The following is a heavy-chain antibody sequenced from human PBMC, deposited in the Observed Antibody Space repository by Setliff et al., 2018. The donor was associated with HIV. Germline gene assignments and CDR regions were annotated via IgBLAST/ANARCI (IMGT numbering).Heavy chain of an antibody. CDR2: IYTSGST. J-gene: IGHJ4*02. CDR1: GGSISSSSYY. CDR3: ARSYYDSSWYRGDFDY. Sequence: SETLSLTCTVSGGSISSSSYYWGWVRQPPGKGLEWIGRIYTSGSTNYNPSLKSRVTISVDTSKNQFSLKPSSVTAADTAVYHCARSYYDSSWYRGDFDYWGQGTLVTVSS. D-gene: IGHD3-22*01. V-gene: IGHV4-39*07.